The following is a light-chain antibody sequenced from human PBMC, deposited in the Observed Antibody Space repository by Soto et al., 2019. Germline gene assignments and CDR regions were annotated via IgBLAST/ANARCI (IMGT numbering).Light chain of an antibody. Sequence: EIVLTQSPGTLSLSPGERATLSCRASQSVDNGYLAWYQQKPGQAPRLLIYGASSRATGIPVRFGGSGAGTDFTLTVSRLEPEDFAVYYCQQYGSSQWTFGQGTKVEIK. V-gene: IGKV3-20*01. CDR2: GAS. CDR1: QSVDNGY. J-gene: IGKJ1*01. CDR3: QQYGSSQWT.